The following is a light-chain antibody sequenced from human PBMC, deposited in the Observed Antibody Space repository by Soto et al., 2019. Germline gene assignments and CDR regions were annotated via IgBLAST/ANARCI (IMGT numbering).Light chain of an antibody. CDR1: QNVRSNY. J-gene: IGKJ4*01. V-gene: IGKV3-20*01. CDR3: QQYGTSPPLT. CDR2: GAS. Sequence: EIVLTQSPGTLSLSPGDRATLSCRASQNVRSNYLAWYQQKPGQAPRLLLYGASSRATGITDRFSGSGSGTDFTLIISRLEPEDFALYYCQQYGTSPPLTVRGGTKVEIK.